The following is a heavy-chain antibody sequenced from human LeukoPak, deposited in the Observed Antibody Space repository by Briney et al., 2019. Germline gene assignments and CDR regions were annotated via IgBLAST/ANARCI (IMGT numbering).Heavy chain of an antibody. Sequence: ASVKVSCKVPGYTLTELSMHWVRQAPGKGLEWMGGFDPEDGETIYAQKFQGRVTMTEDTSTDTAYMELSSLRSEDTAVYYCATRVPQGNYFDYWGQGTLVTVSS. J-gene: IGHJ4*02. CDR2: FDPEDGET. V-gene: IGHV1-24*01. CDR3: ATRVPQGNYFDY. CDR1: GYTLTELS. D-gene: IGHD4/OR15-4a*01.